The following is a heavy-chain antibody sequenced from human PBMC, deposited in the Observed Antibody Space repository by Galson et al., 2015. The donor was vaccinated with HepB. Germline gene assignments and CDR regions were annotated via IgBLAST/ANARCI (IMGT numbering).Heavy chain of an antibody. CDR1: GGSISRGGYS. J-gene: IGHJ5*02. D-gene: IGHD3-10*01. CDR3: ARDIGAGWFDP. CDR2: IYDSATT. V-gene: IGHV4-30-4*07. Sequence: TLSLTCVVSGGSISRGGYSRTWIRQPPGKGLEWIGYIYDSATTRYNPSLKSRVSISLDMSENQFSLRLTSVTAADTAVYYCARDIGAGWFDPWGQGTLVTVSS.